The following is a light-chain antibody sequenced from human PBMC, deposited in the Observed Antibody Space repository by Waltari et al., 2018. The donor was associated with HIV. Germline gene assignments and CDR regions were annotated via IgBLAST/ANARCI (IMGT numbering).Light chain of an antibody. J-gene: IGKJ2*01. CDR2: LAS. Sequence: DVVMTQSPLSLPVTPGEPASISCRSSQSLLHSSGYNYFNWYLQRPGQSPQLLIYLASSRASGVPDRFSGSGSGTDFTLKINRVEAEDVVVYYCMQTLHTPYTFGQGTKLEIK. CDR3: MQTLHTPYT. CDR1: QSLLHSSGYNY. V-gene: IGKV2-28*01.